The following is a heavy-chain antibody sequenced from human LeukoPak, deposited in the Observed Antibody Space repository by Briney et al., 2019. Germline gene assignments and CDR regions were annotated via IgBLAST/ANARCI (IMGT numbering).Heavy chain of an antibody. CDR1: GFTFSSYG. V-gene: IGHV3-33*01. D-gene: IGHD2-2*01. CDR3: ARDPHCSSTSCYGGYYFDY. Sequence: GGSLRLSCAASGFTFSSYGMHWVRQAPGKGLEWVALICYDGSSKHYADSVKGRFTISRDNAKNSLYLQMNSLRAEDTAVYYCARDPHCSSTSCYGGYYFDYWGQGTLVTVSS. J-gene: IGHJ4*02. CDR2: ICYDGSSK.